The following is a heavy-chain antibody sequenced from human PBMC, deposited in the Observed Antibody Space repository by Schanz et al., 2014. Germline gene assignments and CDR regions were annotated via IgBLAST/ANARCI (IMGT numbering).Heavy chain of an antibody. D-gene: IGHD6-19*01. V-gene: IGHV3-11*01. J-gene: IGHJ4*02. CDR3: ARDLISSGWYG. CDR1: GFTFSDYY. CDR2: ISSTSSYI. Sequence: QVQLVDSGGGLVKPGGSLRLSCAASGFTFSDYYMTWIRQAPGKGLEWVSSISSTSSYIFYADSVKGRFTISRDNAKNSLYLQMNSLRVEDTAVYYCARDLISSGWYGWGQGTLVTVSS.